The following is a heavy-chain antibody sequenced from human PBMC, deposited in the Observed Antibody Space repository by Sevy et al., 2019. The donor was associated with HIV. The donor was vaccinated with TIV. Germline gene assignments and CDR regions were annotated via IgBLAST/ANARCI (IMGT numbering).Heavy chain of an antibody. CDR3: ATKQTKRYYYGSGSDSPTDY. CDR1: GYTLTELS. CDR2: FDPEDGET. D-gene: IGHD3-10*01. V-gene: IGHV1-24*01. Sequence: ASVKVSCKVSGYTLTELSMHWVRQAPGKGLEWMGGFDPEDGETIYAQKFQGRVIMTEDTSTDTAYMELSSLRSEDTAVYYCATKQTKRYYYGSGSDSPTDYWGQGTLVTVSS. J-gene: IGHJ4*02.